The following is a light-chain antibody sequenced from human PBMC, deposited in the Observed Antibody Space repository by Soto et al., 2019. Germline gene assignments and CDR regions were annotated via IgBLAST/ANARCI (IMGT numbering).Light chain of an antibody. J-gene: IGKJ1*01. V-gene: IGKV3-20*01. CDR2: GAS. CDR1: QSVSNNY. CDR3: QHFGNSLWT. Sequence: EIVLTQSPGTLSLSPGERATLSCRASQSVSNNYLAWYQQKPGQAPRLLIYGASNRATGIPDRFSGSGSGTDFTITISGLEPEDFAVYYCQHFGNSLWTFGQGTKVDNK.